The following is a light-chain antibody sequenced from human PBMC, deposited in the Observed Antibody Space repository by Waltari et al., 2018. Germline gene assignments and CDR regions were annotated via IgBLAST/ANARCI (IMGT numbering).Light chain of an antibody. CDR3: QQANSCPWT. V-gene: IGKV1-12*01. J-gene: IGKJ1*01. CDR2: TSS. Sequence: DVHMTQSPSSVSASVGDRVTISCRASQGLSTWLAWYQQKPGRAPKRLIHTSSIRQRGVPSRVSGSVSVTDFTLTISSLQPEDVATFYCQQANSCPWTFGQGTRVDIK. CDR1: QGLSTW.